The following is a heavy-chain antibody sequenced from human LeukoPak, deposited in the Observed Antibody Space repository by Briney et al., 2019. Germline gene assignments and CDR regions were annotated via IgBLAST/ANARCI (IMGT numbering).Heavy chain of an antibody. J-gene: IGHJ5*02. CDR3: ARSHSHITMIVVVTPWFDP. D-gene: IGHD3-22*01. CDR2: IYDSGST. Sequence: SQTLSLTCTVSGASIRSGDYYWSWIRQPPGKGLEWIGYIYDSGSTYYNPSLKSRITISVDTSKNQFSLKLSSVTAADTAVYYCARSHSHITMIVVVTPWFDPWGQGTLVTVSS. V-gene: IGHV4-30-4*01. CDR1: GASIRSGDYY.